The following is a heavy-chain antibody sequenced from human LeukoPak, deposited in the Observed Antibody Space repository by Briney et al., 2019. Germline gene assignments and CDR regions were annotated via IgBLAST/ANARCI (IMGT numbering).Heavy chain of an antibody. V-gene: IGHV3-23*01. D-gene: IGHD3-10*01. J-gene: IGHJ4*02. CDR1: GFTFSSCA. CDR3: AKGSGGRFGELYVRSGYFDY. CDR2: ISGSGGST. Sequence: GGSLRLSCAASGFTFSSCAMSWVRQAPGKGLEWVSAISGSGGSTYYADSVKGRFTTSRDNSKNTLYLQKNSLRAEDTAVYYCAKGSGGRFGELYVRSGYFDYWGQGTLVTVSS.